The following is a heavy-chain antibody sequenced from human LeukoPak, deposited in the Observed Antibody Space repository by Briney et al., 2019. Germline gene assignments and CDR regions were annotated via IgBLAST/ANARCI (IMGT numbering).Heavy chain of an antibody. CDR2: INPNSDVT. CDR3: ARWDSSSWSFDY. D-gene: IGHD6-13*01. Sequence: ASVKVSCKASGYTFTGYYIHWVRQAPGQGLEWMGWINPNSDVTNFAQKFQGRVTMTRDTSISTAYMALSRLTSDDTAVYYCARWDSSSWSFDYWGQGTLVTVSS. CDR1: GYTFTGYY. V-gene: IGHV1-2*02. J-gene: IGHJ4*02.